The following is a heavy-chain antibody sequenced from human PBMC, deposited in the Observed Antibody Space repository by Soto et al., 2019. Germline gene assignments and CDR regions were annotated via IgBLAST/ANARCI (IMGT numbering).Heavy chain of an antibody. V-gene: IGHV3-74*01. CDR1: GCTFSTYW. Sequence: EVQLVESGGGLVQPGGSLRLSCAASGCTFSTYWMHWVRQVPGKGLVWVSRIDSDGSTTNYADSVKGRFTISRDNAKSTLYLQMNSLRVEDTAVYYCARGEDNGGWGAYWGQGTLVTVSS. D-gene: IGHD2-8*01. J-gene: IGHJ4*02. CDR2: IDSDGSTT. CDR3: ARGEDNGGWGAY.